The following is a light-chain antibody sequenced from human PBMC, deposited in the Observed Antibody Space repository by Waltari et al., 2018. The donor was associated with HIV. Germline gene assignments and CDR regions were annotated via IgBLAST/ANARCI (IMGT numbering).Light chain of an antibody. J-gene: IGKJ1*01. Sequence: DIQMTQSPYSLSASVGDRVSITCRASQSVANYLNWYQQKPGQAPKLLICAATSLQSGVPSRFRGRGSGIYVTLTICSLQPEDFASYYLQQSYSTPRTFGQGTKVEIK. CDR2: AAT. V-gene: IGKV1-39*01. CDR1: QSVANY. CDR3: QQSYSTPRT.